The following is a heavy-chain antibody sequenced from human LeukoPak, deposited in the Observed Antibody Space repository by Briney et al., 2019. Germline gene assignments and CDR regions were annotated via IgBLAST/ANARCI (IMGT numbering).Heavy chain of an antibody. CDR3: ARADIRGIASSGWYGFDY. V-gene: IGHV1-18*01. CDR2: ISAYNGNT. CDR1: GYTFSSYG. Sequence: AASVKVSCKASGYTFSSYGISWVRQAPGQGLERMGWISAYNGNTNYEQKFQGRVTMTTDTSTSTAYMELRSLRSDDTAVYYCARADIRGIASSGWYGFDYWGQGTLVTVSS. D-gene: IGHD6-19*01. J-gene: IGHJ4*02.